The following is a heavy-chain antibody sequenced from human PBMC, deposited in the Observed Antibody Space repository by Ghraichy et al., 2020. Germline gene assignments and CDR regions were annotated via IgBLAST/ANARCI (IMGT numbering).Heavy chain of an antibody. V-gene: IGHV1-69*04. D-gene: IGHD1-26*01. CDR2: IIPMLGIA. J-gene: IGHJ4*02. CDR3: ARDWVGGDFFPYFDY. Sequence: SVKVSCKASGGTFSSYTISWVRQAPGQGLEWMGRIIPMLGIADYAQKFQGRVTITADKSTSTAYMELTSLRSEDTAVYYCARDWVGGDFFPYFDYWGQGTLVTVSS. CDR1: GGTFSSYT.